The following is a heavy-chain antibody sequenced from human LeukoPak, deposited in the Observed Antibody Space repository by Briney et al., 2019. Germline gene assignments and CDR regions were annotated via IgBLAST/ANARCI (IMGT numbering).Heavy chain of an antibody. CDR3: ARRLTWTRSGGMDV. Sequence: PSETLSLTCTVSGGSISSSCYYWGWIRQPPGKGLEWIGSIYYSGSTYYNPSLKSRVTISVDTSKNQFSLKLSSVTAADTAVYYCARRLTWTRSGGMDVWGKGTTVTVSS. D-gene: IGHD3/OR15-3a*01. CDR1: GGSISSSCYY. V-gene: IGHV4-39*01. J-gene: IGHJ6*03. CDR2: IYYSGST.